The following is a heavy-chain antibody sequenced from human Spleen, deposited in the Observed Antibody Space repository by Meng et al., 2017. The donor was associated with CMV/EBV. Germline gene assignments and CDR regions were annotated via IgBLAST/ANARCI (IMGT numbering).Heavy chain of an antibody. CDR3: ARGYPTGFFSANDY. D-gene: IGHD3-16*02. J-gene: IGHJ4*01. CDR1: GFTFSNSD. CDR2: IYYTGTT. V-gene: IGHV4-39*07. Sequence: ESLKISCAASGFTFSNSDMNWVRQAPGKGLEWIGTIYYTGTTYYNPSLRSRVTISIDRSSSQVSLKVTSVTDADTAVYYCARGYPTGFFSANDYWGHGTLVTVSS.